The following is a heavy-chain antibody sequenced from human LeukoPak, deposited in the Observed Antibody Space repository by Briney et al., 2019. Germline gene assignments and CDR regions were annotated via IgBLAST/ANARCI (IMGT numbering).Heavy chain of an antibody. D-gene: IGHD3-16*01. CDR3: ARRLVFDY. J-gene: IGHJ4*02. CDR1: GGSISSSSYY. V-gene: IGHV4-39*01. Sequence: PSETLSLTCTVSGGSISSSSYYWGWIRQPPGKGLEWIGSIYYSGSTYYNPSLKSRVTISVDTSKNQFSLKLSSVTAADTAAYYCARRLVFDYWGQGTLVTVSS. CDR2: IYYSGST.